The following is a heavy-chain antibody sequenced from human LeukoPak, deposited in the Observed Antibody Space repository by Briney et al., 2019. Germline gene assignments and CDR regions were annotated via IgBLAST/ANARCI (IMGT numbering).Heavy chain of an antibody. V-gene: IGHV1-3*01. Sequence: NLQDRVTITRDTSASTAYMELSSLRSEDTAVYYCARDNEDYDSSHNAFDIWGQGTMVTVSS. CDR3: ARDNEDYDSSHNAFDI. J-gene: IGHJ3*02. D-gene: IGHD3-22*01.